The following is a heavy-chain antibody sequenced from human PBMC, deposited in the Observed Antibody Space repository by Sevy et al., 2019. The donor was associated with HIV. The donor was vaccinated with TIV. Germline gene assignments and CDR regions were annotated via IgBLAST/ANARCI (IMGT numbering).Heavy chain of an antibody. CDR3: ARSRWGVWGGDFDY. V-gene: IGHV3-30*04. CDR1: GFTFSSYA. CDR2: ISYDGSNK. D-gene: IGHD3-10*01. J-gene: IGHJ4*02. Sequence: GGSLRLSCAASGFTFSSYAMHWVRQAPGKGLEWVAVISYDGSNKYYADSVKGRFTISRDNSKNTLYLQMNSLRAEDTAVYYCARSRWGVWGGDFDYGGQGTLVTVSS.